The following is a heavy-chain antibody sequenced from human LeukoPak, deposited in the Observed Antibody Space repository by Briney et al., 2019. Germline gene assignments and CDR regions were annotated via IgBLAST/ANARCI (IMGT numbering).Heavy chain of an antibody. D-gene: IGHD5-18*01. CDR2: IIPILGIA. CDR3: ATWDTTHYFDY. J-gene: IGHJ4*02. CDR1: GGTFSSYA. V-gene: IGHV1-69*04. Sequence: SVKVSCKASGGTFSSYAISWVRQAPGQGLEWVGRIIPILGIANYAQKFQGRVTITADKSTSTAYMELSSLRSEDTAVYYCATWDTTHYFDYWGQGTLVTVSS.